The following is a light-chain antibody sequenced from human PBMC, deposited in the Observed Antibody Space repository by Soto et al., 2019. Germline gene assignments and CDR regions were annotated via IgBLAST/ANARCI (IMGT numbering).Light chain of an antibody. CDR3: QQTNSFPFT. V-gene: IGKV1-12*01. CDR2: AAS. Sequence: DIQMTQSPSSVSASVGDRVTITCRASQGISRWLVRYQQKAGKAPKLLIYAASTLQSGVPSRFSGSGSGTDFTLTISDLQPEDFATYSCQQTNSFPFTFGGGTKVEIK. J-gene: IGKJ4*01. CDR1: QGISRW.